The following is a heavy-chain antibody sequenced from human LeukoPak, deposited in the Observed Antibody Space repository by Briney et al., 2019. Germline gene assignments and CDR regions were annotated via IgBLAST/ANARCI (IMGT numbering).Heavy chain of an antibody. CDR2: IYYSGST. CDR1: GFTFSSYS. J-gene: IGHJ4*02. CDR3: AREILYDSTGYDV. V-gene: IGHV4-39*07. D-gene: IGHD3-22*01. Sequence: PGGSLRLSCAASGFTFSSYSMNWVRQPPGKGLEWIGSIYYSGSTYYNPSLRNRVTISVDTSKNQFSLKLRSVTAADTAVYYCAREILYDSTGYDVWGQGTLVTVSS.